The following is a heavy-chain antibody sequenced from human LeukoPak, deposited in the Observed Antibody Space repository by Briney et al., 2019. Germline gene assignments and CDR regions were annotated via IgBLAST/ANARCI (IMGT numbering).Heavy chain of an antibody. CDR1: GGSFGGYY. V-gene: IGHV4-34*01. Sequence: SETLSLTCAVYGGSFGGYYWSWIRQPPGKGLEWIGEINHSGSTNYNPSLKSRVTISVDTSKNQFSLKLSSVTAADTAVYYCARETVAIPVWGQGTLVTVSS. D-gene: IGHD2-2*02. CDR3: ARETVAIPV. J-gene: IGHJ4*02. CDR2: INHSGST.